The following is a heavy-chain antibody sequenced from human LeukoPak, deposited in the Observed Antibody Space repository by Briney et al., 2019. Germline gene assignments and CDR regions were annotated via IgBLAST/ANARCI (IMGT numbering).Heavy chain of an antibody. D-gene: IGHD3-10*01. V-gene: IGHV4-59*01. Sequence: PSETLSLTCTVSGGSISSYYWSWIRQPPGKGLEWIGYIYYSGSTNYNPSLKSRVTISVDTSKNQFSLKLSSVTAADTAVYYCARDNRWFGEYGFDPWGQGTLVTVSS. CDR2: IYYSGST. CDR3: ARDNRWFGEYGFDP. J-gene: IGHJ5*02. CDR1: GGSISSYY.